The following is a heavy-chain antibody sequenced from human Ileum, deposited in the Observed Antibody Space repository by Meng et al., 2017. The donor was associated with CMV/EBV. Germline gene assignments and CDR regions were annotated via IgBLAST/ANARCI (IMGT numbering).Heavy chain of an antibody. CDR1: GVAFRNNY. D-gene: IGHD2-2*01. V-gene: IGHV3-30*03. Sequence: GGSLRLSCSGSGVAFRNNYLHWVRQAPGKGPEWLSLSQYYGDDAYYAASVRGRFTISKDNSGNVVTLQMNSLRAEDTAVYYCVRGEYQLESDGMDVWGQGTTVTVSS. J-gene: IGHJ6*02. CDR3: VRGEYQLESDGMDV. CDR2: SQYYGDDA.